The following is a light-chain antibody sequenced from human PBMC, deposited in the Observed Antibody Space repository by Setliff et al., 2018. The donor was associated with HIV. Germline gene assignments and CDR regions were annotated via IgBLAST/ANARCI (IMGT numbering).Light chain of an antibody. J-gene: IGLJ1*01. CDR2: YNR. Sequence: SYELTQPPSVSVAPGKTARITCGGNNIGSKSVHWYQQKPGQAPVLVIYYNRDRPSGIPERFSGSNSGNTATLTISRVEAGDEADYYCQVWDGSSDRDFVFGSGTKVTVL. CDR1: NIGSKS. V-gene: IGLV3-21*04. CDR3: QVWDGSSDRDFV.